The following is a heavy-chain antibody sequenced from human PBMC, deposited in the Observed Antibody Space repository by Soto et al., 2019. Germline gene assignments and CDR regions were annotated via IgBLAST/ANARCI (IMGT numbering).Heavy chain of an antibody. Sequence: EVQELESGGGLVQPGGSLRLSCVVSGFTFNKSAMSWVRQAPGEGLEWVSAMSGRGGSTYYADSVKGRFTLSRDISKNTLFLQMSGLRAEDTAVYYCATELDGYYLLDVWGQGTTVTVS. J-gene: IGHJ6*02. CDR1: GFTFNKSA. D-gene: IGHD3-9*01. V-gene: IGHV3-23*01. CDR2: MSGRGGST. CDR3: ATELDGYYLLDV.